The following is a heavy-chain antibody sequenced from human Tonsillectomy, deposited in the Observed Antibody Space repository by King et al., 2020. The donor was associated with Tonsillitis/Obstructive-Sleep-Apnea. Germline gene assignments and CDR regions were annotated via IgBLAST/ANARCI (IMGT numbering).Heavy chain of an antibody. CDR2: ISSSGSTI. Sequence: VQLVESGGGLVQPGGSLRLSCEASGFTFSSYEMNWVRQAPGKGLEWVSYISSSGSTIYYADSVKGRFTISRDNAKNSLYLQMNSLRAEDTAVYYCARDLDVNWFDPWGQGTLVSVSS. J-gene: IGHJ5*02. D-gene: IGHD3-3*01. CDR1: GFTFSSYE. V-gene: IGHV3-48*03. CDR3: ARDLDVNWFDP.